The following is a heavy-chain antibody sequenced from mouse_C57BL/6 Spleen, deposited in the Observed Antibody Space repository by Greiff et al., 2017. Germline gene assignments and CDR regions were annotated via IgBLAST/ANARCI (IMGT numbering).Heavy chain of an antibody. CDR1: GFTFSSYT. Sequence: EVMLVESGGGLVKPGGSLKLSCAASGFTFSSYTMSWVRQTPEKRLEWVATISGGGGNTYYPDSVKGRFTISRDNAKNTLYLQMSSLRSEDTALYYCARQEVTTGFDYWGQGTTLTVSA. D-gene: IGHD2-5*01. V-gene: IGHV5-9*01. CDR3: ARQEVTTGFDY. J-gene: IGHJ2*01. CDR2: ISGGGGNT.